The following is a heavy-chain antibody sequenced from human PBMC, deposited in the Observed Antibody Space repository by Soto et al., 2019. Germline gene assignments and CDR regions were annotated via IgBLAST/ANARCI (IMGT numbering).Heavy chain of an antibody. Sequence: ASETLSLTCAVYGGSFSGYYWSWIRQPPGKGLEWIGEINHSGSTNYNPSLKSRVTISVDTSKNQFSLKLSSVTAADTAVYYCARDKIVVVVAATAPRGQYYYYGMDVWGQGTTVTVSS. V-gene: IGHV4-34*01. CDR2: INHSGST. J-gene: IGHJ6*02. D-gene: IGHD2-15*01. CDR3: ARDKIVVVVAATAPRGQYYYYGMDV. CDR1: GGSFSGYY.